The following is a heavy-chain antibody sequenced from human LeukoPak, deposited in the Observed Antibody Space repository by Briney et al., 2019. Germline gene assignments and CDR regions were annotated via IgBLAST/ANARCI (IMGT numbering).Heavy chain of an antibody. Sequence: GGSLRLSCAASGFTFSNAWMSWVRQAPGKGLEWVSAISGSGGSTYYADSVKGRFTISRDNSKNTLYLQMNSLRAEDTAVYYCAKDPPTNSSSWYLYEYYFDYWGQGTLVTVSS. CDR3: AKDPPTNSSSWYLYEYYFDY. V-gene: IGHV3-23*01. J-gene: IGHJ4*02. D-gene: IGHD6-13*01. CDR1: GFTFSNAW. CDR2: ISGSGGST.